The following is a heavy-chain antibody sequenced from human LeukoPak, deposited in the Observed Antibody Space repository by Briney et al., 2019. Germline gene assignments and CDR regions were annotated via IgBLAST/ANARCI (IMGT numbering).Heavy chain of an antibody. CDR3: AISMITFGGVIQH. D-gene: IGHD3-16*01. Sequence: GGSLRLSCAASGFTFSSYGMHWVRQAPGKGLEWVAFIRYDGSNKYYADSVKGRFTISRDNSKNTLYLQMNSLRAEDTAVYYCAISMITFGGVIQHWGQGTLVTVSS. J-gene: IGHJ1*01. CDR1: GFTFSSYG. CDR2: IRYDGSNK. V-gene: IGHV3-30*02.